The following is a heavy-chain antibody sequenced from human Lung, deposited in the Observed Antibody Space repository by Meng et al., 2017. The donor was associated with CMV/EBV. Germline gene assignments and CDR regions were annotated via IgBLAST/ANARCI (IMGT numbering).Heavy chain of an antibody. CDR1: GDSITTHNYY. CDR2: ISYTGNT. V-gene: IGHV4-39*01. J-gene: IGHJ4*02. D-gene: IGHD7-27*01. CDR3: ARQLAPNWAGMTENFDS. Sequence: SETXSLXXSVSGDSITTHNYYWGWIRQPPGKGLEWIGRISYTGNTHSNPSLASRVTMSVDTSKNQFSLRLTSVTVADTAVYYCARQLAPNWAGMTENFDSWGQGTXVTVSS.